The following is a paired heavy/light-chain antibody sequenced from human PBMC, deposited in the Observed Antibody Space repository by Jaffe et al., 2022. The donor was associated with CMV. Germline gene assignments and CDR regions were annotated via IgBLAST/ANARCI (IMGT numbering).Heavy chain of an antibody. V-gene: IGHV3-23*01. Sequence: EVQLLESGGGLVQPGGSLRVSCGASGFTFSNYVMTWVRQAPGKGLEWVSAITGSGGTTYYADSVKGRFTISRDNSKNTLYLQLNSLRAEDTAVYYCAKPYSTSWFFFGSWGQGTLVTVSS. D-gene: IGHD2-2*01. CDR1: GFTFSNYV. J-gene: IGHJ4*02. CDR3: AKPYSTSWFFFGS. CDR2: ITGSGGTT.
Light chain of an antibody. CDR2: VNSDGSH. CDR3: QTWVTGILWV. Sequence: QLVLTQSPSASASLGASVKLTCTLSSGHSTYAIAWHQLRPEKGPRLLMKVNSDGSHNKGDGIPDRFSGSSSGAERYLTISSLQSDDEADYYCQTWVTGILWVFGGGTKLTVL. V-gene: IGLV4-69*01. CDR1: SGHSTYA. J-gene: IGLJ3*02.